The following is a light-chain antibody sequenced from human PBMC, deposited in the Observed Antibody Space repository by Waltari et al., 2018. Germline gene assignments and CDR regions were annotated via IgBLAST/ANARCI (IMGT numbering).Light chain of an antibody. Sequence: EIVMTQSPAILSVSPGERATLSCSASQSISTNLAWYQQKPGQAPRLLVYGAVTRANGVPARFSGSGAGTEFTLTINDTQSEDFALYYCQQYNHWPPGYTFGQGTELDIK. CDR1: QSISTN. CDR2: GAV. CDR3: QQYNHWPPGYT. J-gene: IGKJ2*01. V-gene: IGKV3-15*01.